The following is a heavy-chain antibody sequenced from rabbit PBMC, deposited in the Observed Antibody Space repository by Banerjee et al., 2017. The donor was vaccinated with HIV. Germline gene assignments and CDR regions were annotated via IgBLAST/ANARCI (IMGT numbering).Heavy chain of an antibody. V-gene: IGHV1S40*01. CDR1: GFSFSSGYD. CDR2: IYVDSGST. J-gene: IGHJ4*01. CDR3: ARAGSGYRQFDL. D-gene: IGHD8-1*01. Sequence: QSLEESGGGLVQPEGSLTLTCTASGFSFSSGYDMCWVRQAPGKGLEWIACIYVDSGSTYYASWAKGRFTISKTSSTTVTLQMTSLTAADTATYFCARAGSGYRQFDLWGPGTLVTVS.